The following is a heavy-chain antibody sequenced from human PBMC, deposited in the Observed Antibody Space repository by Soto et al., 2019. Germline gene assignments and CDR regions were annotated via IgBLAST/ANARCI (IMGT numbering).Heavy chain of an antibody. Sequence: EVQLVESGGGLVKPGGSLRLSCAASGFTFSSYSMNWVRQAPGKGLEWVSSISSSSSYIYYADSVKGRFTISRDNATKSLDLLVNSLRDDDTAVYYCAGAFLLGGGDYGMDVWGQGTTVTVSS. D-gene: IGHD1-26*01. CDR2: ISSSSSYI. J-gene: IGHJ6*02. CDR3: AGAFLLGGGDYGMDV. V-gene: IGHV3-21*01. CDR1: GFTFSSYS.